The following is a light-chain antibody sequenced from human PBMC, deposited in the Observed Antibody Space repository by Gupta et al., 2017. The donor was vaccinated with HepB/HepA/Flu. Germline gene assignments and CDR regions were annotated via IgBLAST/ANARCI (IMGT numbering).Light chain of an antibody. Sequence: SYGLTQPPSVSVSPGQTARITCSGDALPKQYAYWYQQKPGQAPVLVIYKDSERPSEIPERFSGSSSRTTVTLTINAVQAEDEADYYCQSADITNTDVVFGGGTTLTVL. CDR1: ALPKQY. CDR2: KDS. V-gene: IGLV3-25*03. J-gene: IGLJ3*02. CDR3: QSADITNTDVV.